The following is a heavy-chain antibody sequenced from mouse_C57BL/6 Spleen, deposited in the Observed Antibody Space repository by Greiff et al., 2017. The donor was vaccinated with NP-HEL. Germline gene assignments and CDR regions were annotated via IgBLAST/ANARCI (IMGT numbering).Heavy chain of an antibody. V-gene: IGHV5-17*01. CDR1: GFTFSDYG. Sequence: EVKLVESGGGLVKPGGSLKLSCAASGFTFSDYGMHWVRQAPEKGLEWVAYIRSGSSTIYYADKVKGRFTFSRDNAKNPLFLHMTSLRSEATAIYFCASNFYDGYSWFAYWGQGTLVTVSA. CDR2: IRSGSSTI. D-gene: IGHD2-3*01. CDR3: ASNFYDGYSWFAY. J-gene: IGHJ3*01.